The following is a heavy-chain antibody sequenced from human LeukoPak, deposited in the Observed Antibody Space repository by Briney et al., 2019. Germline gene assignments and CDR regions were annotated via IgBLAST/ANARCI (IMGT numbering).Heavy chain of an antibody. J-gene: IGHJ4*02. CDR3: AREGSIAAAGTLGY. CDR2: INPNSGGT. D-gene: IGHD6-13*01. Sequence: GASVKVSCKASGYTFTGYYMHWVRQAPGQGLEWMGWINPNSGGTNYAQKFQGWGTMTRDTSISTAYMELSRLRSDDTAVYYCAREGSIAAAGTLGYWGQGTLVTVSS. V-gene: IGHV1-2*04. CDR1: GYTFTGYY.